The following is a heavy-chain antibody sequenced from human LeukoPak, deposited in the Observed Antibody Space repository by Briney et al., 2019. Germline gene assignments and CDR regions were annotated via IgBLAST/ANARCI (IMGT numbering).Heavy chain of an antibody. CDR1: GGSFSGYY. D-gene: IGHD3-22*01. Sequence: SETLSLTCAVYGGSFSGYYWSWIRQPPGKGLEWIGEINHSGSTNYNPSLKSRVTISVDTSKNQFSLKLSSVTAADTAVYYCARVRGYYYDSSGYYYKYYYYGMDVWGQGTTVTVSS. CDR3: ARVRGYYYDSSGYYYKYYYYGMDV. CDR2: INHSGST. V-gene: IGHV4-34*01. J-gene: IGHJ6*02.